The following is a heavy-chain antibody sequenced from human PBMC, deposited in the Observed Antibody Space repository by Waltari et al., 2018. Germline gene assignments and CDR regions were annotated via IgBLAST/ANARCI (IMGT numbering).Heavy chain of an antibody. CDR3: ASGDSSSWYEAAFDI. CDR1: GGSISSGGYY. V-gene: IGHV4-31*03. Sequence: QVQLQESGPGLVKPSQTLSLTCTVSGGSISSGGYYWSWIRQHPGKGLEWIGYIYYSGSTYYNPSLKSRVSISVDTSKNQFSLKLSSVTAADTAVYYCASGDSSSWYEAAFDIWGQGTMVTVSS. D-gene: IGHD6-13*01. CDR2: IYYSGST. J-gene: IGHJ3*02.